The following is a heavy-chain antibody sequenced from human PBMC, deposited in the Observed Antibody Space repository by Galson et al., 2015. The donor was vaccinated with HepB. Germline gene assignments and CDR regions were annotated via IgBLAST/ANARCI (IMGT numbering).Heavy chain of an antibody. CDR3: ARDLVPYGATGYFQH. CDR2: IYYSGST. CDR1: GFTVSSNY. J-gene: IGHJ1*01. D-gene: IGHD4-17*01. Sequence: LRLSCAASGFTVSSNYMSWIRQPPGKGLEWIGSIYYSGSTYYNPSLMSRVTMSVDTSKNQFSLNLGSVTAADTAVYYCARDLVPYGATGYFQHWGQGTLVTVSS. V-gene: IGHV4-39*07.